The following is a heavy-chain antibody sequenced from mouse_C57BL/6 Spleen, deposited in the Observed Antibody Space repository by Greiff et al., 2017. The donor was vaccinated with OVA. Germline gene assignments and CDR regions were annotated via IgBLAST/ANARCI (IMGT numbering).Heavy chain of an antibody. CDR1: GYSITSCYY. D-gene: IGHD1-1*01. Sequence: EVQVVESGPGLVKPSQSLSLTCSVSGYSITSCYYWNWIRQVPGNKLEWMGYISYDGSNNYNPSLKNRISITRDTSKNQFFLKLNSVTTEDTATKDCAKYTVKENYFDYWGQGTTLTVSS. J-gene: IGHJ2*01. CDR2: ISYDGSN. V-gene: IGHV3-6*01. CDR3: AKYTVKENYFDY.